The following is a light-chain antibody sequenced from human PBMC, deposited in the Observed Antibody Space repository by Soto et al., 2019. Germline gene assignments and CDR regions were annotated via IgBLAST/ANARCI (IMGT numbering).Light chain of an antibody. Sequence: DIQMTQSPSSLSASQGERVTIXXQASQDINNYVNWYQQKPGQAPKIRIFDASTLKTGVPSRFSGSGSGTDLSFFISSLHPEDIATYYCQQSKDIGSFGPGTRLEIK. CDR1: QDINNY. V-gene: IGKV1-33*01. CDR2: DAS. J-gene: IGKJ5*01. CDR3: QQSKDIGS.